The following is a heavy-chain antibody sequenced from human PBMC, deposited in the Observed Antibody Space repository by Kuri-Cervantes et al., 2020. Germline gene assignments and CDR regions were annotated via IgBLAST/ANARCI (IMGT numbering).Heavy chain of an antibody. CDR1: GFTFTHNY. J-gene: IGHJ4*02. CDR3: ASAYRGGYSSGWFLGDY. D-gene: IGHD6-19*01. Sequence: ASVKVSCKASGFTFTHNYIHWVRQAPGQGLEWMGWISPNSGGTHYAQSFQGRVSMSTDTSINTAYMELSSLRSDDTAVYYCASAYRGGYSSGWFLGDYWGQGTLVTVSS. V-gene: IGHV1-2*02. CDR2: ISPNSGGT.